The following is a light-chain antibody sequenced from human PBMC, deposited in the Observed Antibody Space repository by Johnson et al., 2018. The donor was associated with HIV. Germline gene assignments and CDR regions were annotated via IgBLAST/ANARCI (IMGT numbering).Light chain of an antibody. Sequence: QSVLTQPPSVSAAPGQKVIISCSGSGSNIGNNYVSWYQQLPGTAPKLLIYDNNKRPSGIPDRFSGSKSGTSATLGITGLQTGDEADSYCGTLDSSLSAGGVFGTGTKVTVL. J-gene: IGLJ1*01. CDR3: GTLDSSLSAGGV. CDR2: DNN. V-gene: IGLV1-51*01. CDR1: GSNIGNNY.